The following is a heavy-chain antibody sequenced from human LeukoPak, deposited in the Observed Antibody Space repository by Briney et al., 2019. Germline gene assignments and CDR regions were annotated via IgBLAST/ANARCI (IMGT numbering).Heavy chain of an antibody. Sequence: PGGSLRLSCAASGFTFSSYAMHWVRQAPGKGLEWVAVISYDGSNKYYADSVKGRFTISRDNSKNTLYLQMNSLRAEDTAVYYCARASYYYDSSGYLHYWGQGTLVTVSS. CDR1: GFTFSSYA. V-gene: IGHV3-30*04. CDR2: ISYDGSNK. D-gene: IGHD3-22*01. J-gene: IGHJ4*02. CDR3: ARASYYYDSSGYLHY.